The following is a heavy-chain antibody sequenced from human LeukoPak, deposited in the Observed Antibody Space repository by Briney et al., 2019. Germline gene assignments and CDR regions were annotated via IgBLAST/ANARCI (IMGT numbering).Heavy chain of an antibody. J-gene: IGHJ4*02. CDR2: ISGSGAST. Sequence: GGSLRLSCAASGFTFSSCAMNWVRQAPGKGLEWVSSISGSGASTYDADSVKGRFTISRDNSKNTLYLQMNSLRAEDTAIYHCAKDRYGDYSFDSWGQGTLVTVSS. CDR1: GFTFSSCA. V-gene: IGHV3-23*01. CDR3: AKDRYGDYSFDS. D-gene: IGHD4-17*01.